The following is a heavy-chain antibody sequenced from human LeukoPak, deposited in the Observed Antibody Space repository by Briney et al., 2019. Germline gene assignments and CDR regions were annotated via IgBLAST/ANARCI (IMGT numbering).Heavy chain of an antibody. V-gene: IGHV3-NL1*01. D-gene: IGHD6-19*01. CDR1: GFTFSNYG. J-gene: IGHJ4*02. CDR3: ARDSASGSYHDY. CDR2: IYSRGTT. Sequence: PGGSLRLSCAASGFTFSNYGIHWVRQAPGKGLEWVSVIYSRGTTYYADSVKGRFTISRDDSKNTLYLQMNSLRAEDTAVYFCARDSASGSYHDYWGQGTLVTVSS.